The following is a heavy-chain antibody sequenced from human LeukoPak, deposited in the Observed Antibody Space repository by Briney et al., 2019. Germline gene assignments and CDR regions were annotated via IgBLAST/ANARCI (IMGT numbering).Heavy chain of an antibody. D-gene: IGHD3-10*01. CDR2: IYHSGST. V-gene: IGHV4-30-2*01. J-gene: IGHJ4*02. CDR1: GGSISSGGYS. Sequence: PSETLSLTCAVSGGSISSGGYSWSWIRQPPGKGLEWIGYIYHSGSTYYNPSLKSRVTISVDRSKNQFSLKLSSVTAADTAVYYCARVQYYYGSGSYFTIPSYFDYWGQGTLVTVSS. CDR3: ARVQYYYGSGSYFTIPSYFDY.